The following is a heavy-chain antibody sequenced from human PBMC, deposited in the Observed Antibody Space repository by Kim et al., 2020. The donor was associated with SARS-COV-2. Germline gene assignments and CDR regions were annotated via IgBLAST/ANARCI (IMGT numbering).Heavy chain of an antibody. CDR1: GFTFSSYG. CDR3: ATQRGQQLVRVAFDI. CDR2: IWYDGSNK. V-gene: IGHV3-33*01. J-gene: IGHJ3*02. D-gene: IGHD6-13*01. Sequence: GGSLRLSCAASGFTFSSYGMHWVRQAPGKGLEWVAVIWYDGSNKYYADSVKGRFTISRDNSKNTLYLQMNSLRAEDTAVYYCATQRGQQLVRVAFDIWGQGTMVTVSS.